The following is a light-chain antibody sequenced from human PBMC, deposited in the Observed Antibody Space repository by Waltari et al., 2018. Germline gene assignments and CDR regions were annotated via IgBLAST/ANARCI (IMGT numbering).Light chain of an antibody. V-gene: IGKV3-11*01. J-gene: IGKJ2*01. CDR2: DAS. Sequence: EIVLTQSPATLSLSPGERATLSCRASQNIGSYLAWYQQKPGQPPRVRIYDASTRATGIPARFSGSGSGADFAHTISSLEPDDLAVYDCQQRSNWPRTFGQGTKVEIK. CDR1: QNIGSY. CDR3: QQRSNWPRT.